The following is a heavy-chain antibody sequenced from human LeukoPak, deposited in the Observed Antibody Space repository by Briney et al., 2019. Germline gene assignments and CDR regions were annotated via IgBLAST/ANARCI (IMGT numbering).Heavy chain of an antibody. J-gene: IGHJ4*02. CDR1: GFSLTTSAVG. Sequence: VSGPTLVKPTETLTLTCTFSGFSLTTSAVGVGWIRRPPGKALEWLALIYWDDDKRYSPSLKSRVTITKDTSKNQVVLTMTNMDPVDTATYYCAHKSAVAGVIDYWGQGILVTVSS. D-gene: IGHD6-19*01. CDR2: IYWDDDK. V-gene: IGHV2-5*02. CDR3: AHKSAVAGVIDY.